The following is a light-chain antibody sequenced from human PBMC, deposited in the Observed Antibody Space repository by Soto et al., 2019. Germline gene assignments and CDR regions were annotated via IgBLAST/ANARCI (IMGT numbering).Light chain of an antibody. J-gene: IGLJ1*01. CDR3: AAWDDILNGLV. CDR2: TNS. Sequence: QSVLTQPPSASGTPGQRVTIACSGSSSNIGSNTVKWYQHLPGTAAKLLIYTNSQRPSGVPERSSCSNSGTSASLAISVLQSEDAADYDCAAWDDILNGLVFGPGTKLTVL. CDR1: SSNIGSNT. V-gene: IGLV1-44*01.